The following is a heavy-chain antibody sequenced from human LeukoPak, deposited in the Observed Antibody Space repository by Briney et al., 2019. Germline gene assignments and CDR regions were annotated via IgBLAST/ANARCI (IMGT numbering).Heavy chain of an antibody. CDR3: ARLGTYDSSSYYHFYMDV. CDR2: IYTSGST. Sequence: SETLSLTCTVSGGSINSGDYYWSWIRQPAGKGLEWIGRIYTSGSTNYNPSLKSRVTMSVDTSKNQFSLKLSSVTAADTAVYYCARLGTYDSSSYYHFYMDVWGKGTTVTVSS. J-gene: IGHJ6*03. D-gene: IGHD3-22*01. V-gene: IGHV4-61*02. CDR1: GGSINSGDYY.